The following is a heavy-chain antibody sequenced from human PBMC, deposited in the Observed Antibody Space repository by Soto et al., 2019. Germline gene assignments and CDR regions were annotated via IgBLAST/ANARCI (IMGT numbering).Heavy chain of an antibody. D-gene: IGHD2-15*01. CDR3: ARGGGYCSGGSCYVGVYYYYGMDV. Sequence: ASVKVSCKASGYTFTSYGISWVRQAPGQGLEWMGWISAYNGNTNYAQKLQGRVTMTTDTSTSTAYMELRSLRSDDTAVHYCARGGGYCSGGSCYVGVYYYYGMDVWGQGTTVTVSS. V-gene: IGHV1-18*04. CDR2: ISAYNGNT. J-gene: IGHJ6*02. CDR1: GYTFTSYG.